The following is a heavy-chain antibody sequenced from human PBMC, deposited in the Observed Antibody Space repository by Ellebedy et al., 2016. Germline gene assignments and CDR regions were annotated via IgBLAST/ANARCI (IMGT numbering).Heavy chain of an antibody. V-gene: IGHV3-74*01. CDR2: LDRDGTIT. J-gene: IGHJ4*02. D-gene: IGHD1-14*01. CDR3: ARLGTTGFDA. Sequence: GESLKISCVGSGFTFSRHWMHWVRQAPGKGLEWVSRLDRDGTITDYADFVKGRFAVSRDNAENTVYLQLNSLGVEDTAIYYCARLGTTGFDAWGQGTLVTVSS. CDR1: GFTFSRHW.